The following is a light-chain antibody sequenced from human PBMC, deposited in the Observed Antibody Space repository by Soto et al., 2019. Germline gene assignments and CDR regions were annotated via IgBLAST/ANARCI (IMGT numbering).Light chain of an antibody. CDR3: QSYDSSLSVVV. Sequence: QSVLTQPPSVSGAPGQRVTMSCTGSSSNIGAGYDVYWYQQLPGTAPKLLMYGNMNRPSGVPDRFSGSKSGTSASLAITGLQAEDEADYYCQSYDSSLSVVVFGGGTKLTVL. J-gene: IGLJ2*01. CDR2: GNM. V-gene: IGLV1-40*01. CDR1: SSNIGAGYD.